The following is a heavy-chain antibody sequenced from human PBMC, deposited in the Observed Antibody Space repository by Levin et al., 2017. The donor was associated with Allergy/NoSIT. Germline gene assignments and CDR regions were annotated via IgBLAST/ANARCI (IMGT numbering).Heavy chain of an antibody. D-gene: IGHD3-10*01. CDR1: GYTFTSYG. Sequence: ASVKVSCKASGYTFTSYGISWVRQAPGQGLEWMGWISAYNGNTNYAQKLQGRVTMTTDTSTSTAYMELRSLRSDDTAVYYCAGGGMVRGPIRGYYYYGMDVWGQGTTVTVSS. CDR3: AGGGMVRGPIRGYYYYGMDV. CDR2: ISAYNGNT. J-gene: IGHJ6*02. V-gene: IGHV1-18*01.